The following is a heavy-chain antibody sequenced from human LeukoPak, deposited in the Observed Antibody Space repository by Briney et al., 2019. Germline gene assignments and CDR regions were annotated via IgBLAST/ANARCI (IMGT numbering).Heavy chain of an antibody. J-gene: IGHJ3*02. V-gene: IGHV1-8*03. Sequence: ASVKVSCKASGYTFTAYYMHWVRQAPGQGLEWMGWINPNSGNTGYAQKFQGRVTITRNTSISTAYMELSSLRSEDTAVYYCARDLVGASGAFDIWGQGTMVTVSS. CDR1: GYTFTAYY. D-gene: IGHD1-26*01. CDR2: INPNSGNT. CDR3: ARDLVGASGAFDI.